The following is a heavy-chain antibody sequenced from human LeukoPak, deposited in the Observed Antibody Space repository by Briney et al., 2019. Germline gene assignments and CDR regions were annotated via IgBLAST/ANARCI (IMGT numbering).Heavy chain of an antibody. V-gene: IGHV1-69*04. CDR3: ARDKLGATEAFDI. CDR1: GGTFSSYA. Sequence: SVKVSCKASGGTFSSYAISWVRQAPGQGLEWMGRIIPILGIANYAQKFQGRVTITADESTSTAYMELSSLRSEDTAVYYCARDKLGATEAFDIWGQGTMVTVSS. D-gene: IGHD1-26*01. J-gene: IGHJ3*02. CDR2: IIPILGIA.